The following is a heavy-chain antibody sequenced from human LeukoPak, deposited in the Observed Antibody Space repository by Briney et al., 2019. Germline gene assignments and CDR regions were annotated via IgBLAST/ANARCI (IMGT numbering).Heavy chain of an antibody. D-gene: IGHD3-22*01. V-gene: IGHV4-39*07. CDR3: ARGPYSYDSSGAFDI. CDR1: GGSFSSSDYY. Sequence: SETLSLTCTVSGGSFSSSDYYWGWIRQPPGKGLEWIGSIYYSGTTYYSPSLKSRVTISVDTSKNQFSLKLSSVTAADTAVYFCARGPYSYDSSGAFDIWGQGTMVTVSS. J-gene: IGHJ3*02. CDR2: IYYSGTT.